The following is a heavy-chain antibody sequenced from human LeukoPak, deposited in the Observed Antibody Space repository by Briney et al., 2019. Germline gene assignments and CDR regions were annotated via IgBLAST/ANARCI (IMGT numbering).Heavy chain of an antibody. J-gene: IGHJ5*02. CDR2: MNPNSGNT. Sequence: GASVKVSCKASGYTFTSYDINWVRQATGQGLEWMGWMNPNSGNTGYAQKFQGRVTMTRNTSISTAYMELSSLRSEDTAVYYCARGRYCSSTSCYTWFDPWGQGTLATVSS. CDR1: GYTFTSYD. CDR3: ARGRYCSSTSCYTWFDP. V-gene: IGHV1-8*01. D-gene: IGHD2-2*02.